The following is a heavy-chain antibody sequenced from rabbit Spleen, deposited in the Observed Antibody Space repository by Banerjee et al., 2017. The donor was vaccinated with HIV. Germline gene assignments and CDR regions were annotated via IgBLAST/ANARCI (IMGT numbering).Heavy chain of an antibody. J-gene: IGHJ4*01. CDR3: ARDLDGVIGWNFGW. Sequence: QEQLEESGGGLVTPGASLTLTCTASGFSFSSSHWIRWVCQAPGKGLEWIACIGAGVSFTTYSATWAKGRFTIPKTASTTVTVQMTSLTAADTATYFCARDLDGVIGWNFGWWGPGTLVTVS. V-gene: IGHV1S45*01. CDR2: IGAGVSFTT. D-gene: IGHD1-1*01. CDR1: GFSFSSSHW.